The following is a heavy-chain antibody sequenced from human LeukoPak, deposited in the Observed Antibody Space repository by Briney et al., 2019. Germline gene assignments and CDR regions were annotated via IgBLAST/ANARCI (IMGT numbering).Heavy chain of an antibody. Sequence: SETLSLTCTVSGYSISSGYYWGWIRQPPGKGLEWIGSIFRSGSTYYNPSLKSRVTISVDTSKNQFSLKLSSVTAADTAVYYCAGSDYYPPYYWFDPWGPGTLVTVSS. J-gene: IGHJ5*02. V-gene: IGHV4-38-2*02. CDR3: AGSDYYPPYYWFDP. D-gene: IGHD3-3*01. CDR2: IFRSGST. CDR1: GYSISSGYY.